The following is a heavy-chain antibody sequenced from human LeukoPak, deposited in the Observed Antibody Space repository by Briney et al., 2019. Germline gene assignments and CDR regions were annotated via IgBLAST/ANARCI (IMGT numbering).Heavy chain of an antibody. Sequence: GRCLRLSCAPAGFTFSSYSMDWVRQAPGEWLGWVSSISSSSSYIYYADSVKGRFTISRDNAKNSLYLQMNSLRAEDTAVYYCARDQNYDIVTGIDYWGQGTLVTVSS. J-gene: IGHJ4*02. CDR1: GFTFSSYS. CDR3: ARDQNYDIVTGIDY. CDR2: ISSSSSYI. D-gene: IGHD3-9*01. V-gene: IGHV3-21*01.